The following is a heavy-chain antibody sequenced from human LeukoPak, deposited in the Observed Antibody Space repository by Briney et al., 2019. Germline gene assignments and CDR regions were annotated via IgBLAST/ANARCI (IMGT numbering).Heavy chain of an antibody. Sequence: GASVKVSCKASEGTFSSLTINWVRQAPGQGLEWMGWINPNSGGTNYAQKFQGRVTMTRDTSISTAYMELSRLRSDDTAVYYCASPGHRISYSSSWTGSLWGFDYWGQGTLVTVSS. V-gene: IGHV1-2*02. CDR2: INPNSGGT. CDR1: EGTFSSLT. CDR3: ASPGHRISYSSSWTGSLWGFDY. J-gene: IGHJ4*02. D-gene: IGHD6-13*01.